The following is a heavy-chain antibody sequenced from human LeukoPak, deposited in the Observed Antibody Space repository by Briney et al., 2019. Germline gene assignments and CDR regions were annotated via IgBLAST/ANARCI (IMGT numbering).Heavy chain of an antibody. D-gene: IGHD3-10*01. CDR3: AKNSGTMVRGVIITSDYYMDV. J-gene: IGHJ6*03. Sequence: QTGGSLRLSCAASGFTFSSYGMHWVRQAPGKGLEWVAFIRYDGSNKYYADSVKGRFTISRDNSKNTLYLQMNSLRAEDTAVYYCAKNSGTMVRGVIITSDYYMDVWGKGTTVTISS. CDR1: GFTFSSYG. V-gene: IGHV3-30*02. CDR2: IRYDGSNK.